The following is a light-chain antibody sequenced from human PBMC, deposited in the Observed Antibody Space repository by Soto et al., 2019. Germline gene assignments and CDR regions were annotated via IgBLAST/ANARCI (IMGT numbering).Light chain of an antibody. CDR1: SSNIGSNT. V-gene: IGLV1-44*01. Sequence: QSVLTQPPSASGTPGQRVTISCSGSSSNIGSNTVNWYQQHPGTAPTLLIYSNNQRPSGVPDRFSGSKSGTSASLAISGLQAEDEADYYCAAWDDSLNGGVFGGGTKLTVL. CDR3: AAWDDSLNGGV. CDR2: SNN. J-gene: IGLJ3*02.